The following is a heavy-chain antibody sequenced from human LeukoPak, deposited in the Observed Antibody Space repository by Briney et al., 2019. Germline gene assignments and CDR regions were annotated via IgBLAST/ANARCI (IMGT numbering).Heavy chain of an antibody. Sequence: GGSLRLSCAASGFRFSTYWMTWVRQAPGKGLEWVANIKEDGSDKYYVDSVKGRFTISRDNAKNSVYLQMTSLRAEDTAVYYCARGSGWTDYWGQGTLVTVSS. D-gene: IGHD6-19*01. CDR3: ARGSGWTDY. CDR1: GFRFSTYW. CDR2: IKEDGSDK. V-gene: IGHV3-7*01. J-gene: IGHJ4*02.